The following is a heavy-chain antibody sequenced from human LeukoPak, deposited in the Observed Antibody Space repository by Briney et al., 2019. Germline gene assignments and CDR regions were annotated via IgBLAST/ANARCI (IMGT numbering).Heavy chain of an antibody. V-gene: IGHV1-2*02. CDR3: ARGPSAYYFDY. CDR2: VNPNSGGT. D-gene: IGHD6-25*01. Sequence: GASVKVSCKPSGYTFTGYYLHWVRQAPGQGLEWMGWVNPNSGGTSFAQGFQGRVSMTRDTSISTAYMELSSLRSDDTAVYYCARGPSAYYFDYWGQGTLVTVSS. CDR1: GYTFTGYY. J-gene: IGHJ4*01.